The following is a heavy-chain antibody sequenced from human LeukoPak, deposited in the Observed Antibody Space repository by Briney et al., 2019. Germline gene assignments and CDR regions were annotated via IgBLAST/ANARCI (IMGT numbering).Heavy chain of an antibody. CDR2: IRSKTDGGTT. J-gene: IGHJ4*02. V-gene: IGHV3-15*01. CDR1: GFTFSNAW. Sequence: PGGSLRLSCAASGFTFSNAWMSWVRQAPGKGLEWLGRIRSKTDGGTTDYAAPVKGRFTISRDDSKNTLYLQMNSLKSEDTAVYYCTTYRYNYDSSGYDYWGQGTLATVSS. D-gene: IGHD3-22*01. CDR3: TTYRYNYDSSGYDY.